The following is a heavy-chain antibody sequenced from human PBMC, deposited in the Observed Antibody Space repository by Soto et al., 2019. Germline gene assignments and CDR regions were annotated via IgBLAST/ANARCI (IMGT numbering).Heavy chain of an antibody. V-gene: IGHV3-30-3*01. CDR1: GFIFTDYA. CDR2: ISYDGSGQ. CDR3: TREDA. Sequence: PGGSLRLSCIASGFIFTDYALHWVRQAPGKGLEWVSVISYDGSGQYYSDSVKGRFTISRDNSKNTLYLQMNSLRPEDTAVYYCTREDAWGQGTLVTVSS. J-gene: IGHJ4*02.